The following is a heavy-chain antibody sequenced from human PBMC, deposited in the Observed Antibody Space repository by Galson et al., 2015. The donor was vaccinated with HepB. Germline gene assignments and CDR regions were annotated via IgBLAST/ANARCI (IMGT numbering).Heavy chain of an antibody. CDR3: AKLGGTSMSGYDY. V-gene: IGHV3-23*01. CDR2: LTGNGVST. CDR1: GFTVSSYG. D-gene: IGHD1-26*01. Sequence: SLRLSCAASGFTVSSYGMTWVRQAPGKGLEWVSTLTGNGVSTYYTDSVKGRFTISRDNSKNTLYLQMNSLRAEDTAVYYCAKLGGTSMSGYDYWGQGTLVTVSS. J-gene: IGHJ4*02.